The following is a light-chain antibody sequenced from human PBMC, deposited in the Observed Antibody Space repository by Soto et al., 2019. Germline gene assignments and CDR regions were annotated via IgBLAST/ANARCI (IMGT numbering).Light chain of an antibody. CDR3: QQCYGTPRT. J-gene: IGKJ1*01. V-gene: IGKV4-1*01. Sequence: DIVMTQSPDSLAVSLGERATINCKSSQSVLYSSNNNNYLAWYQQKPGQSPKLLIYWASTRESGVPDRFSGSGSGTDFTLTISSLQAEDVAVYYCQQCYGTPRTFGQGTKVEIK. CDR2: WAS. CDR1: QSVLYSSNNNNY.